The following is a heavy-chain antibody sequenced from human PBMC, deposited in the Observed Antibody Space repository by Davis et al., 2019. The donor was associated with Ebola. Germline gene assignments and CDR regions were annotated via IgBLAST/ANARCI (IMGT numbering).Heavy chain of an antibody. CDR2: INHSGST. J-gene: IGHJ6*04. CDR1: GGSFSGYY. D-gene: IGHD4-17*01. CDR3: ARFTVTTGAWYYYYGMDV. V-gene: IGHV4-34*01. Sequence: MPSETLSLTCPVYGGSFSGYYWSWIRQPPGKGLEWSGEINHSGSTNYNPSLKSRVTISVDTSKNQFSLKLSSVTAADTAVYYCARFTVTTGAWYYYYGMDVWGKGTTVTVSS.